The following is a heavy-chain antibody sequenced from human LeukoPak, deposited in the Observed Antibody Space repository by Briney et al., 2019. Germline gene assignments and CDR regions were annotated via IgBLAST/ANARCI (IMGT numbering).Heavy chain of an antibody. CDR1: SGSISSSGYY. CDR2: IYYSGST. D-gene: IGHD3-22*01. Sequence: PSETLSLTCTISSGSISSSGYYWGWIRQPPGKGLEWIAYIYYSGSTYYNPSLKSRDSISIDTSNNHFSLRLSSVTAADTALYYCARRRYYDSTGYLDWGQGTLVTVSS. J-gene: IGHJ1*01. CDR3: ARRRYYDSTGYLD. V-gene: IGHV4-39*02.